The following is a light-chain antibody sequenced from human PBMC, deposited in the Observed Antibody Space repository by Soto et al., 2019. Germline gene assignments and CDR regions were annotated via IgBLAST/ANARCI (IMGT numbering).Light chain of an antibody. J-gene: IGKJ1*01. CDR2: WAS. V-gene: IGKV4-1*01. Sequence: DFVVTQSPKSLAVTLGGRATINCKSSQSLLYTSNNKNYLAWYQQKPGQPPKLIIYWASTRESGVPDRFTVSGSGTDFTLTISNLQAEDAAVYYCQQYYTTPRTFGQGTKVEI. CDR3: QQYYTTPRT. CDR1: QSLLYTSNNKNY.